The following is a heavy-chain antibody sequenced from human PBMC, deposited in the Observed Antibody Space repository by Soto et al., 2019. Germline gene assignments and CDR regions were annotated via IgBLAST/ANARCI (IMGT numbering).Heavy chain of an antibody. CDR1: GDAVNSYY. J-gene: IGHJ4*02. D-gene: IGHD6-13*01. Sequence: SETLSPNCTVTGDAVNSYYWSGIRQPPGKGLECMGYVYYSGSTNYNPSLKSQVTISVDTSKNQISLRLKSVTAADTAVYYCARAETSGIHYFDYWGQGSLVTVSS. CDR3: ARAETSGIHYFDY. CDR2: VYYSGST. V-gene: IGHV4-59*02.